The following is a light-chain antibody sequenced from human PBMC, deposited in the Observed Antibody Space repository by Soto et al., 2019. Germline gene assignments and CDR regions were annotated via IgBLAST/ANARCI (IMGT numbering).Light chain of an antibody. V-gene: IGKV2-28*01. J-gene: IGKJ4*01. CDR2: MGF. Sequence: DIVMTQSPLSLPVTPGEPASISCRSSQSLLNRNGQNCLDWYLQKPGQSPQLLIHMGFIRASGVPDRFSVSGSGTYVTLTISRVEAEDVGVYYCMQALESPPTFGGGTKVEIK. CDR3: MQALESPPT. CDR1: QSLLNRNGQNC.